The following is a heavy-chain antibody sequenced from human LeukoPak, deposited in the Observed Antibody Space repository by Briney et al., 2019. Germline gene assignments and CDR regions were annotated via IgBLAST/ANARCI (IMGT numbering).Heavy chain of an antibody. CDR1: GYTFTGYY. Sequence: ASVKVSCKASGYTFTGYYMHSVRQAPGQGVEWMGWINPNSGVTNYAQKFQGWVTMTRDTSISTAYMELSRLRSDDTAVYYCAREAAAATFDYWGQGTLVTVSS. J-gene: IGHJ4*02. V-gene: IGHV1-2*04. CDR2: INPNSGVT. D-gene: IGHD6-13*01. CDR3: AREAAAATFDY.